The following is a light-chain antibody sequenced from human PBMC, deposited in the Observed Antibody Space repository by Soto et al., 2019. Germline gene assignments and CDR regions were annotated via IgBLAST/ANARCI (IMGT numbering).Light chain of an antibody. CDR2: AAS. J-gene: IGKJ1*01. Sequence: IQMTQSPSSLSASVGDRVTITCRASQGISTYLNWYQQKPGKAPKLLIYAASSLQSGVPSRFSGSGSGTDFTLTISSLQSEDFATYYCLQDYNYPPTFGQGTKVDIK. CDR3: LQDYNYPPT. CDR1: QGISTY. V-gene: IGKV1-6*01.